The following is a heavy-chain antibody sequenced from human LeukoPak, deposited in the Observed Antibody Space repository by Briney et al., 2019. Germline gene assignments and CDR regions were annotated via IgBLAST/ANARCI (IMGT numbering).Heavy chain of an antibody. CDR1: GFTFSSYS. CDR2: ISSSSSYI. Sequence: GGSLRLSCAASGFTFSSYSMNWVRQAPGKGLEWVSSISSSSSYIYYADSVKGRFTISRDNAKNSLYLQMNSLRAEDTTVYYCAREGTMVRGVLDYWGQGTLVTVPS. J-gene: IGHJ4*02. CDR3: AREGTMVRGVLDY. V-gene: IGHV3-21*01. D-gene: IGHD3-10*01.